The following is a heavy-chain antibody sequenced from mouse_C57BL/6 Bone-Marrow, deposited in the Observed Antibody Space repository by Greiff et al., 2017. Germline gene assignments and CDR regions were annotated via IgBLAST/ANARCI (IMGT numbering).Heavy chain of an antibody. V-gene: IGHV1-55*01. D-gene: IGHD1-1*01. CDR2: IYPGSGST. J-gene: IGHJ4*01. Sequence: QVQLQQPGAELVKPGASVKMSCKASGCTFTSYWITWVRQRPGQGLEWIGDIYPGSGSTNYNEKFKSKATLTVDTSSSTAYMQLSSLTSEDSAVYYCARNFYYYGSSYYAMDYWGQGTSVTVSS. CDR1: GCTFTSYW. CDR3: ARNFYYYGSSYYAMDY.